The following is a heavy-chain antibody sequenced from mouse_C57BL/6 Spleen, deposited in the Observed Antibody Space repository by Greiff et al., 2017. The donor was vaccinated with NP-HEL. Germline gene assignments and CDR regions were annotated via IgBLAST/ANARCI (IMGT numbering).Heavy chain of an antibody. V-gene: IGHV14-2*01. CDR2: IDPEDGDT. CDR3: ACYYGSSYYAIDD. CDR1: GFNIKDYY. Sequence: EVQLQQSGAELVKPGASVKLSCTASGFNIKDYYMHWVKQRTEQGLEWIGRIDPEDGDTKYAPKFQGKATITADTSSNTAYLQLSSLTSEDTAVSDCACYYGSSYYAIDDWGKGTTVTVSS. J-gene: IGHJ4*01. D-gene: IGHD1-1*01.